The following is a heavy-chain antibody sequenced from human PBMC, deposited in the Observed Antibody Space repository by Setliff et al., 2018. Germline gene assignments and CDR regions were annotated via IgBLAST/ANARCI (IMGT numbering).Heavy chain of an antibody. CDR1: GLSLSSTTYY. D-gene: IGHD6-19*01. CDR2: MIVSGGA. CDR3: ARGPDLTAVGATYFYGMDV. J-gene: IGHJ6*02. V-gene: IGHV4-39*07. Sequence: SETLSLTCTVSGLSLSSTTYYWAWVRQPPGKGLEWIGRMIVSGGADYNPSLKSRVTMSVDSPNNKFSLNLSSVSAADTAVYYCARGPDLTAVGATYFYGMDVWGQGATVTVSS.